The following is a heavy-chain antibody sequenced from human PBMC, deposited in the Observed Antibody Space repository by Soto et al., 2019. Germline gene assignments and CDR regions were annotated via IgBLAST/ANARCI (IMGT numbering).Heavy chain of an antibody. D-gene: IGHD3-9*01. CDR1: GGSISSGDYY. Sequence: SSETLSLTCTVSGGSISSGDYYWSWIRQPPGKGLEWIGYIYYSGSTYYNPSLKSRVTISVDTSKNQFSLKLSSVTAADTAVYYCARGGYFDAVDPWGQGTLVTVSS. J-gene: IGHJ5*02. CDR2: IYYSGST. V-gene: IGHV4-30-4*01. CDR3: ARGGYFDAVDP.